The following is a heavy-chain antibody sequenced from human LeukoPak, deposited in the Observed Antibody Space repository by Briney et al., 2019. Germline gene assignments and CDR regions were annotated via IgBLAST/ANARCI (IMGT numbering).Heavy chain of an antibody. J-gene: IGHJ3*02. CDR1: DGSISSHY. CDR3: ARPHSSGWYGVYDI. CDR2: FAYSGTT. Sequence: PSETLSLTCTVSDGSISSHYWSWIRQPPGKGLEWIGHFAYSGTTSYNASLKSRVTISVDTSKNQFSPTLTSVTAADTAVYYCARPHSSGWYGVYDIWGQGTMVTVSS. D-gene: IGHD6-19*01. V-gene: IGHV4-59*08.